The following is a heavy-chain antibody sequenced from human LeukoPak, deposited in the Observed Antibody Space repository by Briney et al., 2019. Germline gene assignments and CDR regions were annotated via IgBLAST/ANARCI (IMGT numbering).Heavy chain of an antibody. D-gene: IGHD4-11*01. V-gene: IGHV3-21*01. Sequence: GGSLRLSCAAYGFTFSSYSMNWVRQAPGKGLEWVSSISSSSSYIYYADSVKGRFTISRDNAKNSLYLQMNSLRAEDTAVYYCATNDYSNYRVDYWGQGTLVTVSS. J-gene: IGHJ4*02. CDR2: ISSSSSYI. CDR3: ATNDYSNYRVDY. CDR1: GFTFSSYS.